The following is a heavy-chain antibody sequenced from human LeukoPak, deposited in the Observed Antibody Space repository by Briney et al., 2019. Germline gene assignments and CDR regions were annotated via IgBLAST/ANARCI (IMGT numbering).Heavy chain of an antibody. J-gene: IGHJ5*02. Sequence: GSLRLSCAASGFTFSSYAMHWVRQAPGKGLEWVAVISYDGSNKYYADSVKGRFTISRDNSKNTLYLQMNSLRAEDTAVYYCARDSYNWFDPWGQGTLVTVSS. CDR3: ARDSYNWFDP. CDR2: ISYDGSNK. CDR1: GFTFSSYA. V-gene: IGHV3-30*01.